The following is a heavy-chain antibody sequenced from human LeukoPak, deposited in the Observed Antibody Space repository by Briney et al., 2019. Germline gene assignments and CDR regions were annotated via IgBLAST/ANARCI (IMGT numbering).Heavy chain of an antibody. J-gene: IGHJ5*01. CDR2: INANSGGT. Sequence: ASVTVSCKASGYTFTDYYMHWVRQAPGQGLEWMGLINANSGGTNYAQRFQGRVTMTRDTSIRTVYMELSRLRSDDTAVYYCARDFSGSFDCWGQGTLVTVSS. CDR3: ARDFSGSFDC. CDR1: GYTFTDYY. D-gene: IGHD1-26*01. V-gene: IGHV1-2*02.